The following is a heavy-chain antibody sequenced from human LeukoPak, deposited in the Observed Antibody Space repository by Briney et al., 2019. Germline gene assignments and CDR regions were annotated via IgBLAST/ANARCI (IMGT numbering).Heavy chain of an antibody. J-gene: IGHJ4*02. CDR1: GFTFSSYG. Sequence: GGSLRLSCAASGFTFSSYGMHWVRQAPGKGLEWVAFIRYDGSNKYYADSVKGRFTISRDNSKNTLCLQMNSLRAEDTAVYYCAKGLRGYSGYDPPYYFDYWGQGTLVTVSS. CDR2: IRYDGSNK. CDR3: AKGLRGYSGYDPPYYFDY. V-gene: IGHV3-30*02. D-gene: IGHD5-12*01.